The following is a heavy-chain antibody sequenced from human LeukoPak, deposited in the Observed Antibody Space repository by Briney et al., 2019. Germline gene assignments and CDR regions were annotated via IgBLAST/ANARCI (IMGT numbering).Heavy chain of an antibody. V-gene: IGHV1-46*01. CDR1: GYTFTSYY. Sequence: GASVQVSCKASGYTFTSYYMHWVRQAPGQGLEWMGIINPSGGSTSYAQKFQGRVTMTRDTSTSTVYMELSSLRPEDTAVYYCARDQAGDPVDYWGQGTLVTVSS. J-gene: IGHJ4*02. CDR3: ARDQAGDPVDY. CDR2: INPSGGST. D-gene: IGHD3-10*01.